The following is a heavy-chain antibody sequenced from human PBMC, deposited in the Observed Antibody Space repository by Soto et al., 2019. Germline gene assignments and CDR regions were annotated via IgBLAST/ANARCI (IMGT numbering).Heavy chain of an antibody. V-gene: IGHV3-23*01. CDR2: ISGSGGST. D-gene: IGHD3-22*01. CDR3: AKQTDYYDSSGSGYLDY. CDR1: GFTFSSYA. J-gene: IGHJ4*02. Sequence: GGPLRLSCAASGFTFSSYAMSWVRQAPGKALEWVSAISGSGGSTYYADSVKGRFTLSRDNSKNTLYLQMNSLRAEDTAVYYCAKQTDYYDSSGSGYLDYWGQGTLVTVSS.